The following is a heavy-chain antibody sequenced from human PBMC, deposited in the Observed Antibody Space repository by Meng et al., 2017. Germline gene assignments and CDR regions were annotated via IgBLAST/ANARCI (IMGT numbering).Heavy chain of an antibody. D-gene: IGHD1-26*01. V-gene: IGHV3-11*04. CDR3: ARGGSYYEFDHFDY. Sequence: SLKISSAASEIIFSDYYLSWIRQAPGKGLEWVSYISSSGSTIYYADSVKGRFTISRDYAKNSLYLQMNSLRAENTAVYYCARGGSYYEFDHFDYWGQGTLVTVSS. CDR1: EIIFSDYY. J-gene: IGHJ4*02. CDR2: ISSSGSTI.